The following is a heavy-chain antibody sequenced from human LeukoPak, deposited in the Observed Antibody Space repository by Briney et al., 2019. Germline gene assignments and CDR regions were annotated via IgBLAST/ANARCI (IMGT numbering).Heavy chain of an antibody. Sequence: SETLSLTCAVSGYSISSGSYWGWIRQPPGKGLEWIGSIYHSGSTYYNPSLKSRVTISVDTSKNQFSLKLSSVTAADTAVYYCARVEAADWGQGTLVTVSS. D-gene: IGHD2-15*01. J-gene: IGHJ4*02. V-gene: IGHV4-38-2*01. CDR1: GYSISSGSY. CDR3: ARVEAAD. CDR2: IYHSGST.